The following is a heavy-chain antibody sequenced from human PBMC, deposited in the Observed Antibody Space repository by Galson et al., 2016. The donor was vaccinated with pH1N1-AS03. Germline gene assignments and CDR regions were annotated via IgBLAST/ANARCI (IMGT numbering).Heavy chain of an antibody. CDR2: ISWNSVVI. CDR1: GFTFDDHA. CDR3: ARQVGVLDY. D-gene: IGHD3-10*01. Sequence: SLRLSCAASGFTFDDHAMHWVRQAPGKGLEWVSSISWNSVVIDYADSVKGRFTISRDNTKNYLSLQMSSLRAEDTALYYCARQVGVLDYWGQGALVTVSS. J-gene: IGHJ4*02. V-gene: IGHV3-9*01.